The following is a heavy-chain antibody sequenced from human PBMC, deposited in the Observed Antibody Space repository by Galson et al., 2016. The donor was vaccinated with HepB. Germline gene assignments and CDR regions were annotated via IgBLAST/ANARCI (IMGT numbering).Heavy chain of an antibody. CDR1: AGNFSGSY. CDR3: ARGAVGYCTSNTCYNYFHGLDV. Sequence: SDTLSLTCAVDAGNFSGSYCSWIRHPPGKWLGCLGVINHVVRTTHNPSLMGRLPSSVETSKHQFLLRLTSVTAGDVAVYYCARGAVGYCTSNTCYNYFHGLDVWGQGTAVTVSS. J-gene: IGHJ6*02. D-gene: IGHD2-2*02. CDR2: INHVVRT. V-gene: IGHV4-34*01.